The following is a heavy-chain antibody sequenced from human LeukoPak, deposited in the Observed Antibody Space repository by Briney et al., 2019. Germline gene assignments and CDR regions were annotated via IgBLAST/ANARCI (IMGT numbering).Heavy chain of an antibody. CDR2: ISSSSSYI. CDR3: ARAWASYGGNSRDYFDH. V-gene: IGHV3-21*06. CDR1: GFTFSSYS. J-gene: IGHJ4*02. Sequence: GGSLRLSCAASGFTFSSYSMNWVRQAPGKGLEWVSSISSSSSYIYYADSVKGRFTISRDNAKNSLYLQMNSLRAEDTAVYYCARAWASYGGNSRDYFDHWGQGTLVTVSS. D-gene: IGHD4-23*01.